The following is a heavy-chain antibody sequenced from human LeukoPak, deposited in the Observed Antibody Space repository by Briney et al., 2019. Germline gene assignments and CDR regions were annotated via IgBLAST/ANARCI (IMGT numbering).Heavy chain of an antibody. CDR3: AKDPPKYYHILTGNP. CDR2: ISGSGGST. V-gene: IGHV3-23*01. Sequence: GGSLRLSCAASGFTFSSYAMSWVRQAPGKGLELVSAISGSGGSTYYADSVKGRFTISRDNSKNTLYLQMNSLRAEDTAVYYCAKDPPKYYHILTGNPWGQGTLVTVSS. CDR1: GFTFSSYA. J-gene: IGHJ5*02. D-gene: IGHD3-9*01.